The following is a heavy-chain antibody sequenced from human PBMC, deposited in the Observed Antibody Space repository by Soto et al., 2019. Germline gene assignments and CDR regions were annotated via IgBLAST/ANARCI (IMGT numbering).Heavy chain of an antibody. J-gene: IGHJ3*02. CDR1: GFTFGDYA. V-gene: IGHV3-49*03. D-gene: IGHD2-2*01. CDR2: IRSKAYGGTT. Sequence: GGSLRLSCTASGFTFGDYAMSWFRQAPGKGLEWVGFIRSKAYGGTTEYAASVKGRFTISRDDSKSIAYLQMNSLKTEDTAVYYCTPSPVPAAIFAGGDGGLTTPGWRAFDIWGQGTMVTVSS. CDR3: TPSPVPAAIFAGGDGGLTTPGWRAFDI.